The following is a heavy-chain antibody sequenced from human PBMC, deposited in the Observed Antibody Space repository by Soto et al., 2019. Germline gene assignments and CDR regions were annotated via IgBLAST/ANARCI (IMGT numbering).Heavy chain of an antibody. V-gene: IGHV1-18*04. CDR2: ISAYNGNT. Sequence: QVQLVQSGAEVKKPGASVKVSCKASGYTFTSYVISWVRQAPGQGLQWMGWISAYNGNTNYAQKLQGRVTMTTDTSKSTAYMELGRLKSADTDVYYCARHSSYYYSSGRPLDYWGQGTLVTVSS. D-gene: IGHD3-22*01. J-gene: IGHJ4*02. CDR1: GYTFTSYV. CDR3: ARHSSYYYSSGRPLDY.